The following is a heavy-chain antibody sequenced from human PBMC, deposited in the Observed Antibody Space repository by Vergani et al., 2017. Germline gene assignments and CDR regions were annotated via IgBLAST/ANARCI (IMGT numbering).Heavy chain of an antibody. CDR2: ISSNGGST. Sequence: EVQLVESGGGLVQPGGSLRLSCSASGFTFSSYAMHWVRQAPGKGLEYVSAISSNGGSTYYADSVKGRFTISRDNSKNTLYLQMSSLRAEDTAVYYCAKDPTVVPAAREGPFDYWGQGTLVTVSS. V-gene: IGHV3-64D*06. CDR3: AKDPTVVPAAREGPFDY. J-gene: IGHJ4*02. D-gene: IGHD2-2*01. CDR1: GFTFSSYA.